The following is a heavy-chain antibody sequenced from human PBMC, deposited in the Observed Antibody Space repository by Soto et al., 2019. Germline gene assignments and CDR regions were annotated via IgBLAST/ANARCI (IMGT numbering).Heavy chain of an antibody. CDR2: IRSNSYGGTT. D-gene: IGHD3-10*01. CDR3: SRFYYANYDNRNDMDV. CDR1: GFSFADYY. J-gene: IGHJ6*02. Sequence: SLRLSCTGSGFSFADYYMIWFRQAPGRALEWVGFIRSNSYGGTTNYAASVKGRFTISRDDSRSIVYLQMNSLRTEDTAIYHCSRFYYANYDNRNDMDVWGQGT. V-gene: IGHV3-49*03.